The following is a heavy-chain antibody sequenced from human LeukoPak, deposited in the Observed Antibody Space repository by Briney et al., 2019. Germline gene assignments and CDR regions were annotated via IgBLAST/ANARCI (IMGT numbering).Heavy chain of an antibody. V-gene: IGHV3-30*18. CDR1: GFTFSSYG. J-gene: IGHJ4*02. D-gene: IGHD2/OR15-2a*01. CDR3: AKGHSTPRLFLIDY. CDR2: ISYDGSNK. Sequence: PGRSLRLSCAASGFTFSSYGMHWVRQAPGKGLEWVAVISYDGSNKYYADSVKGRFTISRDNSKNTLYLQMNSLRAEDTAVYYCAKGHSTPRLFLIDYWGQGTLVTVSS.